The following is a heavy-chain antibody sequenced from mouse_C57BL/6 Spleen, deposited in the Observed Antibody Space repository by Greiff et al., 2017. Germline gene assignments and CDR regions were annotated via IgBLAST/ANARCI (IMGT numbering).Heavy chain of an antibody. J-gene: IGHJ4*01. CDR1: GFTFSDYY. Sequence: EVKVVESEGGLVQPGSSMKLSCTASGFTFSDYYMAWVRQVPEKGLEWVANINYDGSSTYYLDSLKSRFIIARDNATNILYLQMSSLKSEDAATCYCARVWLRCAMDYWGQGTSVTVSS. CDR3: ARVWLRCAMDY. D-gene: IGHD2-2*01. CDR2: INYDGSST. V-gene: IGHV5-16*01.